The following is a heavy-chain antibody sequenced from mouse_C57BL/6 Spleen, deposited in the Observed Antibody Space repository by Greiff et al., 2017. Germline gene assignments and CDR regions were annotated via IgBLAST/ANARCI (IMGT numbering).Heavy chain of an antibody. J-gene: IGHJ2*01. CDR3: ARDIGNYDYFDY. D-gene: IGHD2-1*01. CDR2: ISYDGSN. Sequence: EVQLVESGPGLVKPSQSLSLTCSVTGYSITSGYYWNWIRQFPGNKLEWMGYISYDGSNNYNPSLKNRISITRDTSKNQFFLKLNSVTTEDTATYYCARDIGNYDYFDYWGQGTTLTVSS. V-gene: IGHV3-6*01. CDR1: GYSITSGYY.